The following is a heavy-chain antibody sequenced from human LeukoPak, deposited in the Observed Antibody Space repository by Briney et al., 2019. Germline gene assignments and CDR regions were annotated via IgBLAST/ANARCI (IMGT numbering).Heavy chain of an antibody. Sequence: GGSLRLSCAASGFTVSSNYMSWVCQAPGKGLEWVSVIYSGGSTYYADSVKGRFTISRDNSKNTLYLQMNSLRAEDTAVYYCAREGSQLPRDAFDIWGQGTMVTVSS. D-gene: IGHD2-2*01. CDR1: GFTVSSNY. CDR2: IYSGGST. CDR3: AREGSQLPRDAFDI. J-gene: IGHJ3*02. V-gene: IGHV3-53*01.